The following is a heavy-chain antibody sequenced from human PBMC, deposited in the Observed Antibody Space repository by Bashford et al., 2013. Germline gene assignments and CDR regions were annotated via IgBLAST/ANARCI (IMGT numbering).Heavy chain of an antibody. CDR1: GFSFSSSA. CDR2: IVVANGNT. CDR3: AAGGYAGYYYYYMDV. Sequence: SVKVSCKAAGFSFSSSAVQWVRQARGQRLEWIGWIVVANGNTDYAQKFQERVTITREMSTSTAYMELSSLRSEDTAVYYCAAGGYAGYYYYYMDVWGKGTTVTVSS. J-gene: IGHJ6*03. D-gene: IGHD5-18*01. V-gene: IGHV1-58*01.